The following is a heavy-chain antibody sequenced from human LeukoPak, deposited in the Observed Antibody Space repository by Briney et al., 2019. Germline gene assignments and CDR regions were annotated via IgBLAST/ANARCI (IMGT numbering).Heavy chain of an antibody. CDR3: ARGYGVPAARGWFDP. CDR1: GGSFSGYY. Sequence: SETLSLTCAVYGGSFSGYYWSWIRQPPGKGLEWIGEINHSGSTNYNPSLKSRVTISVDTSKNQFSLKLSSVTAADTAVYYCARGYGVPAARGWFDPWGQGTLVTVSS. CDR2: INHSGST. J-gene: IGHJ5*02. D-gene: IGHD2-2*01. V-gene: IGHV4-34*01.